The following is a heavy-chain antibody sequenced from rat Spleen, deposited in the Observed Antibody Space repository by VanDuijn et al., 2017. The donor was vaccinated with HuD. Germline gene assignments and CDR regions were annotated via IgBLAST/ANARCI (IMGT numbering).Heavy chain of an antibody. J-gene: IGHJ3*01. CDR2: ISYEGSST. CDR1: GFTFSNYD. D-gene: IGHD3-4*01. Sequence: EVQLVESGGGLVQPGRSLKLSCAASGFTFSNYDMAWVRQAPTKGLEWVASISYEGSSTYYGDSVKGRFTISRDNAKNTLYLQMDSLRSEDTATYYCTNLAYWGQGTLVTVSS. V-gene: IGHV5-22*01. CDR3: TNLAY.